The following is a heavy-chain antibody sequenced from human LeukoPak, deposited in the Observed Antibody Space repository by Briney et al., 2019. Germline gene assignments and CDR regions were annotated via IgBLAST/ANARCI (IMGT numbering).Heavy chain of an antibody. CDR2: INPNSGGT. Sequence: ASVKVSCKASGGTFSSYAISWVRQAPGQGLEWMGWINPNSGGTNYAQKFQGRVTMTRDTSISTAYMELSRLRSDDTAVYYCARDQNYYDSSGHSYYYYYYMDVWGKGTTVTVSS. V-gene: IGHV1-2*02. CDR3: ARDQNYYDSSGHSYYYYYYMDV. J-gene: IGHJ6*03. CDR1: GGTFSSYA. D-gene: IGHD3-22*01.